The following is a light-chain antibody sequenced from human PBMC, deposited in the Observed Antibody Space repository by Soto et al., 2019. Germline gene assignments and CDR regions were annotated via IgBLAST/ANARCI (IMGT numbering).Light chain of an antibody. Sequence: EIVLTQSPGTLSLSSGERATLSCRASQIVRSNYLAWYQQKLGQAPRLLIYGASSRATGIPDRFGGSGSGTDFTLTISRLEPEDFAVYYCQQYASSPLTFGGGTKVEIK. J-gene: IGKJ4*01. CDR2: GAS. V-gene: IGKV3-20*01. CDR3: QQYASSPLT. CDR1: QIVRSNY.